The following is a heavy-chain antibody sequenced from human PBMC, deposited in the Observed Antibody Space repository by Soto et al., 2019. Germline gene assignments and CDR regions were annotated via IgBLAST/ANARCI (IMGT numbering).Heavy chain of an antibody. CDR2: ICSNDEK. CDR3: ARIQGVMVRGVLDNPLLFDP. J-gene: IGHJ5*02. Sequence: QVTLKESGPVLVKPTETLTLTCTVSGFSLSNARMGVSWIRQPPGKALEWLAHICSNDEKSYKTSLKSRLTISMDTSKSQLGLTMTTRDSVDTATCYWARIQGVMVRGVLDNPLLFDPWGQGTLVTVSS. V-gene: IGHV2-26*01. CDR1: GFSLSNARMG. D-gene: IGHD3-10*01.